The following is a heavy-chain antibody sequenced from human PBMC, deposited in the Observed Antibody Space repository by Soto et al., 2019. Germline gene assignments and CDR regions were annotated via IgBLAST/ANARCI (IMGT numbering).Heavy chain of an antibody. D-gene: IGHD2-2*01. J-gene: IGHJ6*02. CDR3: ATDLLGCISTSCYEGGFYYYGMDV. Sequence: GASVKVSCKASGYTFTNFGISWVRQAPGQGLEWMGWISAYNGNTNYAQKFQGRVTMTEDTSTDTAYMELSSLRSEDTAVYYCATDLLGCISTSCYEGGFYYYGMDVWGQGTTVTVSS. CDR1: GYTFTNFG. CDR2: ISAYNGNT. V-gene: IGHV1-18*01.